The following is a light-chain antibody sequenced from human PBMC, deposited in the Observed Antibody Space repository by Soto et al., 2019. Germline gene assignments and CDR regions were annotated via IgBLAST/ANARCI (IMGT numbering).Light chain of an antibody. J-gene: IGKJ4*01. CDR2: GAS. V-gene: IGKV3-15*01. CDR1: QSVSSN. CDR3: QQYNNWPRT. Sequence: EIVMTQSPGTLSVSPGERATLSCRASQSVSSNLAWYQQKPGQAPRLLIYGASTRATGIPARFSGSGSGTEFTLTISSLQSEDFAVYYCQQYNNWPRTFGGGTKVDIK.